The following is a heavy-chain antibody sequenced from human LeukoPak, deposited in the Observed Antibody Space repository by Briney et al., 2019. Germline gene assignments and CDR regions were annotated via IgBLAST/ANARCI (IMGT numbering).Heavy chain of an antibody. CDR1: GYTFTGYY. Sequence: ASVKVSCKASGYTFTGYYMHWVRQAPGQGLEWMGWINPNSGGTNYAQKFQGWVTMTRDTSISTAYMELSRLRSDDTVVYYCARVLDSSSWGLDYWGQGTLVTVSS. V-gene: IGHV1-2*04. CDR3: ARVLDSSSWGLDY. J-gene: IGHJ4*02. D-gene: IGHD6-13*01. CDR2: INPNSGGT.